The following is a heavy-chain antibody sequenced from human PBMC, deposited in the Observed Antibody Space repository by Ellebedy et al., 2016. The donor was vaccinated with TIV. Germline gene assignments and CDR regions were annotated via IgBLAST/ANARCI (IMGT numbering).Heavy chain of an antibody. J-gene: IGHJ6*02. CDR3: ARGRVVGVPAAMRSYVYYYYGMDV. CDR2: IYYSGSP. CDR1: GGSVSSASYY. V-gene: IGHV4-61*01. Sequence: SETLSLTXTVSGGSVSSASYYWSWIRQPPGQGLEWIGYIYYSGSPNYNPSLKSRVTISVDTSKNQFSLKLSSVTAADTAVYYCARGRVVGVPAAMRSYVYYYYGMDVWGQGTTVTVSS. D-gene: IGHD2-2*01.